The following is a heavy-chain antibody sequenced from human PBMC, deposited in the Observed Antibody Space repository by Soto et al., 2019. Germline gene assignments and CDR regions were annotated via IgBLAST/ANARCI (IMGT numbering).Heavy chain of an antibody. V-gene: IGHV3-7*01. CDR1: GFTFRSYW. CDR3: ARALDFWSAYFDY. J-gene: IGHJ4*02. D-gene: IGHD3-3*01. CDR2: IDKDGTEK. Sequence: GGSLRLSCAASGFTFRSYWMAWVRQPPGKGLEWVANIDKDGTEKNYVDSVKGRFTISRDNVKNSLYLQMNSLRTEDTAVYYCARALDFWSAYFDYWGQGSLVTVSS.